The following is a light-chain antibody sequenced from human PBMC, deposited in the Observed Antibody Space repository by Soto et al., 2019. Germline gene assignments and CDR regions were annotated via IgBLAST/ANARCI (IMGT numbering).Light chain of an antibody. J-gene: IGKJ1*01. CDR1: QSISSW. Sequence: DIQMTQSPSTLSASVGDRVTITCRASQSISSWLAWYQQKPGKAPKLLIYDASSLEGGVPSRFSGSGSGTEFTLTISRLQHDDFAAYYCQQYNSYSRTFGQGTKVEIK. V-gene: IGKV1-5*01. CDR2: DAS. CDR3: QQYNSYSRT.